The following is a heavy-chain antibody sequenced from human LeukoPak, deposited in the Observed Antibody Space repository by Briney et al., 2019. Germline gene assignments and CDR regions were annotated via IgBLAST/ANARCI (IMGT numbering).Heavy chain of an antibody. CDR1: GFTFSSYT. J-gene: IGHJ4*02. CDR3: ASTIGNYDILTGYYEGHYFDY. D-gene: IGHD3-9*01. CDR2: ISGSGGST. Sequence: GGSLRLSCAASGFTFSSYTMSWVRQAPGKGLEWVSAISGSGGSTYYADSVKGRFTISRDNSKNTLYLQMNSLRAKDTAVYYCASTIGNYDILTGYYEGHYFDYWGQGTLVTVSS. V-gene: IGHV3-23*01.